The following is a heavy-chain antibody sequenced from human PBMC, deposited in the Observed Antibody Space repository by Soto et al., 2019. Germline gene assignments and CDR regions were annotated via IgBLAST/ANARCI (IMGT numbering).Heavy chain of an antibody. CDR1: GFTFTLYS. CDR3: ARYSGNYQDAFDI. Sequence: QVQLVQSGAEVKKPGASVKVSCRASGFTFTLYSMHWVRPAPGQSLEWMGWINGGSGKTKYSQKFQGRVTIARDTSASTAYMEVSSLRSEDTAVYYCARYSGNYQDAFDIWGQGTMVTVSS. J-gene: IGHJ3*02. CDR2: INGGSGKT. V-gene: IGHV1-3*01. D-gene: IGHD1-26*01.